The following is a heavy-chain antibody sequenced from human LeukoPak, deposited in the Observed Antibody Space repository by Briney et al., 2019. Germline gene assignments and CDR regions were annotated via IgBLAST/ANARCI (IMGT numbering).Heavy chain of an antibody. D-gene: IGHD1-26*01. CDR1: GFTFSSYG. V-gene: IGHV3-30*02. J-gene: IGHJ6*03. Sequence: GGSLRLSCAASGFTFSSYGMHWVRQAPGKGLEWVAFIRYDGSNKYYADSVKGRFTISRDNSKNTLYLQMNSLRAEDTAVYYCAKALKKGSYSYYYYMDVWGKGTTVTVSS. CDR2: IRYDGSNK. CDR3: AKALKKGSYSYYYYMDV.